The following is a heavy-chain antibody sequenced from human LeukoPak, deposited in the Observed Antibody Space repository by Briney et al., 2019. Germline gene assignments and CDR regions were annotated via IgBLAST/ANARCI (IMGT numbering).Heavy chain of an antibody. CDR2: INHSGST. CDR1: GGSFSGYY. D-gene: IGHD7-27*01. V-gene: IGHV4-34*01. CDR3: ARNNNWGDAGYYYYMDV. J-gene: IGHJ6*03. Sequence: PSETLSLTCAVYGGSFSGYYWSWIRQPPGKGLEWIGEINHSGSTNYNPSLKSRVTISVDTSKNQFSLKLTSVTAADTAVYYCARNNNWGDAGYYYYMDVWGKGTTVTVSS.